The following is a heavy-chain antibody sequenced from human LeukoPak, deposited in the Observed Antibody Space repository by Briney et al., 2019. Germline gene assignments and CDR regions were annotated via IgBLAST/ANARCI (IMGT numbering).Heavy chain of an antibody. CDR1: GYSFTNYW. CDR2: IYPGDSDT. CDR3: ARLQAGITVAGTVPDY. Sequence: GESLKISCKGSGYSFTNYWIGWVRQMPGKGLEWMGIIYPGDSDTGYSPSFQGQVTISADKSISTAYLQWSSLKASDTAMYYCARLQAGITVAGTVPDYWGQGTLVTVSS. D-gene: IGHD6-19*01. J-gene: IGHJ4*02. V-gene: IGHV5-51*01.